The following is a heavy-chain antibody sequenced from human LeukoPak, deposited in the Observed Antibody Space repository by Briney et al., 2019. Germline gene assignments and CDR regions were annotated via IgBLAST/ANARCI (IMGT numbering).Heavy chain of an antibody. D-gene: IGHD2-2*01. J-gene: IGHJ4*02. CDR3: AKDCGSRKTPFDY. CDR1: GFTFHSYW. V-gene: IGHV3-74*01. Sequence: GGSLRLSCAASGFTFHSYWMHWVRQAPGKGLVWVSRIDNDGGSTTYADSVKGRFTISRDNAKNTLYLQMNSLRAEDTAVYYCAKDCGSRKTPFDYWGQGTLVTVSS. CDR2: IDNDGGST.